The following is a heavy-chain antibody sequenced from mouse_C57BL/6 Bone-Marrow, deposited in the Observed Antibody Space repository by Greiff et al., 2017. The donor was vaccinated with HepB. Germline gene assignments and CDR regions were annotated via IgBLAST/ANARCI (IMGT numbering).Heavy chain of an antibody. D-gene: IGHD1-1*01. CDR1: GYTFTDYN. J-gene: IGHJ2*01. Sequence: EVKLQESGPELVKPGASVKIPCKASGYTFTDYNMDWVKQSHGKSLEWIGDINPNNGGTIYNQKFKGKATLTVDKSSSTAYMELRSLTSEDTAVYYCARCGYGLYYFDYWGQGTTLTVSS. V-gene: IGHV1-18*01. CDR3: ARCGYGLYYFDY. CDR2: INPNNGGT.